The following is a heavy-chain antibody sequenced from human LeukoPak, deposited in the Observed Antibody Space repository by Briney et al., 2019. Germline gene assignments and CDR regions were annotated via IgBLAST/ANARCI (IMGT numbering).Heavy chain of an antibody. J-gene: IGHJ3*01. CDR3: ASPMTLVVRGLAGIDAFDV. CDR1: GGSISSGVYC. Sequence: PSETLSLTCTVSGGSISSGVYCWSWIRQRPGEGLQWIGYICSSGSAYYNASLKSRVSMSTDTSNNQFSLKLNSVTAADTAVYYCASPMTLVVRGLAGIDAFDVWGQGTMVTVSS. V-gene: IGHV4-31*03. D-gene: IGHD3-10*01. CDR2: ICSSGSA.